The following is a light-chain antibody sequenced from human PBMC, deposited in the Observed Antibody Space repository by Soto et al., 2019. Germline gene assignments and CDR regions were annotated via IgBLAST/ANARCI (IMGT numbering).Light chain of an antibody. V-gene: IGKV1-17*01. CDR1: QGIGNH. J-gene: IGKJ1*01. Sequence: DIQMTQSPSSLSASVGDRVTITCRASQGIGNHLAWYQQKPGEAPKRLIYDISSLQSGVPSRFSGSGSGTEFTLTIHSLQPEDFATYYCLQHSGFPWAFGQGTKVEIK. CDR3: LQHSGFPWA. CDR2: DIS.